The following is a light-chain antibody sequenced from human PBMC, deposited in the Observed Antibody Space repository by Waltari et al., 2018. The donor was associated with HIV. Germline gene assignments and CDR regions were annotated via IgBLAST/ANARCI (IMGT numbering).Light chain of an antibody. Sequence: QSVLTQPPSVSGPPGQRVTISCTGSSSNIGAGYDVHWYQQLPGPAPKLLIYGNSNRPSGVPDRFSGSKSGTSASLAITGLQAEDEADYYCQSYDSSLSAPVVFGGGTKLTVL. CDR3: QSYDSSLSAPVV. CDR2: GNS. J-gene: IGLJ2*01. CDR1: SSNIGAGYD. V-gene: IGLV1-40*01.